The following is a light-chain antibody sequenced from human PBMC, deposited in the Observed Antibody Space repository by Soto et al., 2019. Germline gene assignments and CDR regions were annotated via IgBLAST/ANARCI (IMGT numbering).Light chain of an antibody. Sequence: QSVLTQPASVSGSPGQSVTISCTGTRSDIGDYNYVSWYQQHPGKVPKLLIYEVNKRPSGVSNRFSGSKSANSASLTISGLQAEDEADYYCSSFTNSNTLLFGGGTKVTVL. CDR1: RSDIGDYNY. V-gene: IGLV2-14*01. CDR3: SSFTNSNTLL. CDR2: EVN. J-gene: IGLJ3*02.